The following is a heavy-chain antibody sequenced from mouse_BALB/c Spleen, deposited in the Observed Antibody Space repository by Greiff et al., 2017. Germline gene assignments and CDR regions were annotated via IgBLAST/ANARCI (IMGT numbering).Heavy chain of an antibody. J-gene: IGHJ4*01. CDR3: ARYSLAMDY. CDR2: ISSGSSTI. CDR1: GFTFSSFG. V-gene: IGHV5-17*02. Sequence: EVMLVESGGGLVQPGGSRKLSCAASGFTFSSFGMHWVRQAPEKGLEWVAYISSGSSTIYYADTVKGRFTISRDNPKNTLFLQMTSLRSEDTAMYYCARYSLAMDYWGQGTSVTVSS.